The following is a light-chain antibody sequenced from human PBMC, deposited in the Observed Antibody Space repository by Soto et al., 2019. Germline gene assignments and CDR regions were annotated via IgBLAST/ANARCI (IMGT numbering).Light chain of an antibody. CDR2: DAS. V-gene: IGKV1-27*01. CDR1: QDVYTF. J-gene: IGKJ1*01. CDR3: QHYNKAPWT. Sequence: VQMTQSPSSLSASVGDRVTITCPASQDVYTFLAWYRQRPGRAPELLIYDASTLQAGVPSRFSGDGFGTHFILTISSLQPEDVVTYYCQHYNKAPWTFGQGTKV.